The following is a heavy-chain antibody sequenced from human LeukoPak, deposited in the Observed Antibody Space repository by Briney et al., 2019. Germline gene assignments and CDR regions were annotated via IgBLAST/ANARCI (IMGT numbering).Heavy chain of an antibody. CDR3: ARASRSGYSSGWYRVDFDY. CDR1: GFTFSSYS. J-gene: IGHJ4*02. D-gene: IGHD6-19*01. Sequence: PGGSLRLSCAASGFTFSSYSMNWVRQAPGKGLEWVSSISSSSSYIYYADSVKGRFTISRDNAKNSLYLQMNSLRAEDTAVYYCARASRSGYSSGWYRVDFDYWGQGTLVTVSS. V-gene: IGHV3-21*01. CDR2: ISSSSSYI.